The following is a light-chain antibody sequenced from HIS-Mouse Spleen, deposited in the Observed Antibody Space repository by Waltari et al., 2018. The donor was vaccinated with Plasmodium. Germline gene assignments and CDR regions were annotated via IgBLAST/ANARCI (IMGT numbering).Light chain of an antibody. CDR1: SSDVGGYNY. CDR2: DCS. V-gene: IGLV2-11*01. J-gene: IGLJ3*02. Sequence: QSALTQPRSVSGSPGQSVTISCTGTSSDVGGYNYVSWYQQHPGKAPKRMIYDCSKRPSGVPERFSGAKSGNTASLTIAGLQAEDEADYYCCSYAGSYTWVFGGGTKLTVL. CDR3: CSYAGSYTWV.